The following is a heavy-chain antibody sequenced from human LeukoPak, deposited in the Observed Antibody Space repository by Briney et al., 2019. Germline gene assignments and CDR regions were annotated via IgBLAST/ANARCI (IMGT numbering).Heavy chain of an antibody. Sequence: PSATLPLTCTVSGASINSSGYYCGWIRQPPGKGLEWIGSHYSGSTYYNPSLKSRVTISVDTSKNHFSLKLNSVTAADTAVYYCARHRAGYHLDWWGQGTLVTVSS. CDR2: HYSGST. V-gene: IGHV4-39*01. CDR1: GASINSSGYY. J-gene: IGHJ4*02. D-gene: IGHD3-9*01. CDR3: ARHRAGYHLDW.